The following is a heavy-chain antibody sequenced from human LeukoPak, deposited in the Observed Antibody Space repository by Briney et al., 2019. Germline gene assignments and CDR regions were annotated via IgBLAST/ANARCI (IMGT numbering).Heavy chain of an antibody. V-gene: IGHV1-2*02. Sequence: ASVKVSCKASGYTFTGYYMHWGRQAPGQGLEWMGWINPNSGGTNYAQKFQGRVTMTRDTSISTAYMELSRLRSDDTAVYYCARDPRYYVDYFDYWGQGTLVTVSS. CDR1: GYTFTGYY. J-gene: IGHJ4*02. D-gene: IGHD1-26*01. CDR3: ARDPRYYVDYFDY. CDR2: INPNSGGT.